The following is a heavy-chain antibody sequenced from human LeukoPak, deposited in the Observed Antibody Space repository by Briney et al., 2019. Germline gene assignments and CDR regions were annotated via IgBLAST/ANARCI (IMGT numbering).Heavy chain of an antibody. D-gene: IGHD4-17*01. CDR1: VFSFKSYG. V-gene: IGHV3-30*18. Sequence: PGGPLTLSCTASVFSFKSYGMHWVRQATDKALEWVGVITDDGRNKQYADSVKGRFTISRDNSKDTLYLQMNSLRDEDTAVYYCAKRPSDYGDYVTYFDYWGQGTLVTVSS. CDR2: ITDDGRNK. J-gene: IGHJ4*02. CDR3: AKRPSDYGDYVTYFDY.